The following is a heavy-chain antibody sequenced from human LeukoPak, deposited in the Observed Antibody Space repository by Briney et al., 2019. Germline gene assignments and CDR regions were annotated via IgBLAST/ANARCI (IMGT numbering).Heavy chain of an antibody. CDR1: GGSISSYY. D-gene: IGHD6-19*01. J-gene: IGHJ5*02. Sequence: SETLSLTCTVSGGSISSYYWSWIRQPPGKGLEWIGYIYYSGSTNYIPSLKSRVTISVDTSKNQFSLKLSSVTAADTAVYYCARAQIAVAANWFDPWGQGTLVTVSS. CDR2: IYYSGST. V-gene: IGHV4-59*01. CDR3: ARAQIAVAANWFDP.